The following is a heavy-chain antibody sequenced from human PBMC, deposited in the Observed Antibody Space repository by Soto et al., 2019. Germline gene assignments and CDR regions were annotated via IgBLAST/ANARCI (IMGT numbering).Heavy chain of an antibody. V-gene: IGHV1-18*04. J-gene: IGHJ6*02. CDR3: ARIGTYYDILTGYYMPRHV. CDR2: ISAYNGNT. Sequence: ASVKVPCKASGYTLTSYGISWVPQAPGQGLEWMGWISAYNGNTNYSQKLQGRVTMTTDTSTSTAYMELRSLRSDDTAVYYCARIGTYYDILTGYYMPRHVWGQGTTVTVSS. D-gene: IGHD3-9*01. CDR1: GYTLTSYG.